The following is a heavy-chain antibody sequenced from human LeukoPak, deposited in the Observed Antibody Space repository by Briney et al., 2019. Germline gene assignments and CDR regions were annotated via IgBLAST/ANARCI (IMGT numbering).Heavy chain of an antibody. D-gene: IGHD3-3*01. CDR1: GGTFSSYA. V-gene: IGHV1-69*06. CDR2: IIPIFGTA. J-gene: IGHJ5*02. Sequence: SVKVSCKASGGTFSSYAISWVRQAPGQGLEWMGGIIPIFGTANYAQKFQGRVTMTEDTSTDTAYMELSSLRSEDTAVYYCATEKKYDFWSGYYLWGQGTLVTVSS. CDR3: ATEKKYDFWSGYYL.